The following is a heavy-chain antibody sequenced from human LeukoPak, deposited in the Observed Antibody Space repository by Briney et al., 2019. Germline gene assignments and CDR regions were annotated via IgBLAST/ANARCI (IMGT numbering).Heavy chain of an antibody. J-gene: IGHJ4*02. Sequence: LRASVKVSCKASGYTFTSYGISWVRQAPGQGLEWMGWISAYNGNTNYAQKLQGRITMTTDTSTSTAYMELRSLRSDDTAVYCCARDSLSPPAGPEFDYWGQGTLVTVSS. CDR1: GYTFTSYG. CDR3: ARDSLSPPAGPEFDY. CDR2: ISAYNGNT. D-gene: IGHD2-15*01. V-gene: IGHV1-18*01.